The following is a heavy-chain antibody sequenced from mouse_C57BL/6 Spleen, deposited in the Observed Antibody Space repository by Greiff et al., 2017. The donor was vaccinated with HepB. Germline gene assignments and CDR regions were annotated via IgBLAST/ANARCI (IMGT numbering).Heavy chain of an antibody. Sequence: VQLQQSGAELVRPGASVTLSCKASGYTFTDYEMHWVKQTPVHGLEWIGAIDPENGGTAYNQKFKGKAILTADKSSSTAYMELRSLTSEDSAVYYCTRSHHYGAMDYWGQGTSVTVSS. CDR2: IDPENGGT. CDR3: TRSHHYGAMDY. V-gene: IGHV1-15*01. D-gene: IGHD1-2*01. J-gene: IGHJ4*01. CDR1: GYTFTDYE.